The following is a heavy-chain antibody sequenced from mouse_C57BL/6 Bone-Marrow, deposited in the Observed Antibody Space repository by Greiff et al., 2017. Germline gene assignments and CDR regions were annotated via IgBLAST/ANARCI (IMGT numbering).Heavy chain of an antibody. J-gene: IGHJ4*01. V-gene: IGHV5-4*03. D-gene: IGHD2-5*01. CDR3: ARAARVTTAHYYAMDY. CDR1: GFTFSSYA. CDR2: ISDGGSYT. Sequence: EVKLMESGGGLVKPGGSLKLSCAASGFTFSSYAMSWVRQTPEKRLEWVATISDGGSYTYYPDNVKGRFTIARDNAKNTLYLQMSHLKSEDTAMYYCARAARVTTAHYYAMDYWGQGTSVTVSS.